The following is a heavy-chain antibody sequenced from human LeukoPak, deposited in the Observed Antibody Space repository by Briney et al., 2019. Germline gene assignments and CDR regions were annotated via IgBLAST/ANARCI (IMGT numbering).Heavy chain of an antibody. D-gene: IGHD3-10*01. J-gene: IGHJ6*02. CDR3: AREMSTMVRGVHSRYYYGMDV. Sequence: GGSLRLSCAASGFTFSSYSMNWVRQAPGKGLEWVSSISSSSSYMYYADSVKGRFTISRDNAKNSLYLQMNSLRAEDTAVYYCAREMSTMVRGVHSRYYYGMDVWGQGTTVTVSS. CDR2: ISSSSSYM. V-gene: IGHV3-21*01. CDR1: GFTFSSYS.